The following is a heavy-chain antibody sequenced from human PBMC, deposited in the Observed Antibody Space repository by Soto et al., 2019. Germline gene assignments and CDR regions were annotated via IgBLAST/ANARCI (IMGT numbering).Heavy chain of an antibody. CDR3: ASTPQGDYFDY. Sequence: SLRLSCAASGFTFDDYAMHWVRQAPGKGLEWVSGISWNSGSIGYADSVKGRLTISRDNAKNSLYLKMNSLRFEDTALYYCASTPQGDYFDYWGHGTLVTVSS. V-gene: IGHV3-9*01. CDR1: GFTFDDYA. CDR2: ISWNSGSI. J-gene: IGHJ4*01. D-gene: IGHD2-2*01.